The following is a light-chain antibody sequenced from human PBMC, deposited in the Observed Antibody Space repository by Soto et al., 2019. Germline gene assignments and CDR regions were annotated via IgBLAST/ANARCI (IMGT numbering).Light chain of an antibody. CDR3: QQYGSSGT. J-gene: IGKJ1*01. Sequence: ETVLTQSPATLSLSPGERATLSCRASQSVGSSLAWYQQRPGQPPRLLIYDASKREPGTPARFTGSGSGTDFTLTISSLEPEDFAVYYCQQYGSSGTFGQGTKVDIK. CDR2: DAS. V-gene: IGKV3-11*01. CDR1: QSVGSS.